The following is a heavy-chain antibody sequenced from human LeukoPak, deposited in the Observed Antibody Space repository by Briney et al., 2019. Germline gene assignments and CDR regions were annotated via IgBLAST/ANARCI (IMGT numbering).Heavy chain of an antibody. CDR2: IIPIFGTA. D-gene: IGHD2-2*01. CDR1: GGTFSSYA. J-gene: IGHJ5*02. CDR3: ARHWGYCSSTSRYDSNWFDP. Sequence: GASVKVSCKASGGTFSSYAISWVRQAPGQGLEWMGGIIPIFGTANYAQKFQGRVTITADKSTSTAYMELSSLRSEDTAVYYCARHWGYCSSTSRYDSNWFDPWGQGTLVTVSS. V-gene: IGHV1-69*06.